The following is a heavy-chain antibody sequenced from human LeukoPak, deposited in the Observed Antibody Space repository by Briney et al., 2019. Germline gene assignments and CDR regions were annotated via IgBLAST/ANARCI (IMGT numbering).Heavy chain of an antibody. CDR1: GYTFTSYG. V-gene: IGHV1-18*01. CDR3: AKSGDHLQNWFDP. J-gene: IGHJ5*02. CDR2: ISTYNGDT. D-gene: IGHD3-10*01. Sequence: GASVKVSCKASGYTFTSYGISWVRQAPGQGLEWMGWISTYNGDTNYAQKLQGRVTMTRDTSTSTVYMELSSLRSEDTAVYYCAKSGDHLQNWFDPWGQGTLVTVSS.